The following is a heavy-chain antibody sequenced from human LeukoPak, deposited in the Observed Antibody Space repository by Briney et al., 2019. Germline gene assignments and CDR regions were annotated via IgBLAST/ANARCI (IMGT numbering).Heavy chain of an antibody. CDR2: ISAYNGNT. Sequence: ALVKVSCKASGYTFTSYGISWVRQAPGQGLEWMGWISAYNGNTNYAQKLQGRVTMTTDTSTSTAYMELRSLRSDDTAVYYCARLEDYYGSGSSPLYYMDVWGKGTTATVSS. J-gene: IGHJ6*03. V-gene: IGHV1-18*01. CDR3: ARLEDYYGSGSSPLYYMDV. D-gene: IGHD3-10*01. CDR1: GYTFTSYG.